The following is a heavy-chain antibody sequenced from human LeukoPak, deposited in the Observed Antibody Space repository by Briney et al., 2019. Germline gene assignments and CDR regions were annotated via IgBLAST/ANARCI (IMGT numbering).Heavy chain of an antibody. CDR2: IYYSGST. Sequence: SQTLSLTCTVSGGSISSGGYYWSWIRQPPGKGLEWIGYIYYSGSTYYNPSLKSRVTISVDTSKNQFSLKLSSVTAADTAVYYCARGTDPEYYFDYWGQGTLVTVSS. CDR3: ARGTDPEYYFDY. J-gene: IGHJ4*02. CDR1: GGSISSGGYY. D-gene: IGHD1-14*01. V-gene: IGHV4-31*03.